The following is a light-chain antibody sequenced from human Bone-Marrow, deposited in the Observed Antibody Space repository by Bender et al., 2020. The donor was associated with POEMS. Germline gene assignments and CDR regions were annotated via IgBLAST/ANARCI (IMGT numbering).Light chain of an antibody. Sequence: QSVLTQPPSASATPGQRVTISCSRSASDRGTTPINWYQHLPGTAPKLILYEATERPSGVPDRFSGSMSGTSASLAISGLHSEDEADYYCVAWDDTLNGWVFGGGTKLTVL. CDR1: ASDRGTTP. CDR3: VAWDDTLNGWV. CDR2: EAT. J-gene: IGLJ2*01. V-gene: IGLV1-44*01.